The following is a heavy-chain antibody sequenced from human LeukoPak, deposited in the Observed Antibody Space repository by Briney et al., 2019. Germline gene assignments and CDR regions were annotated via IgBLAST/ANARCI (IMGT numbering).Heavy chain of an antibody. CDR1: GFTFSDYY. V-gene: IGHV3-11*01. CDR2: ISSSGSTI. D-gene: IGHD2-2*01. CDR3: ARKDIVVVPAAIGSAAFDI. Sequence: GGSLRLSCAASGFTFSDYYMSWIRQAPGKGLEWVSYISSSGSTIYYADSVKGRFTISRDNAKNSLYLQMNSLRAEDTAVYYCARKDIVVVPAAIGSAAFDIWGQGTMVTVSS. J-gene: IGHJ3*02.